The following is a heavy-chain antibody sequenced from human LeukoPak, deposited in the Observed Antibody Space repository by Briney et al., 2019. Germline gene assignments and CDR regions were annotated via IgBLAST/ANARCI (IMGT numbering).Heavy chain of an antibody. V-gene: IGHV4-39*01. CDR3: ARRALIAVAGTRHFDY. CDR1: GGSISSSSYY. CDR2: IYYSGST. D-gene: IGHD6-19*01. Sequence: SSETLSLTCTVSGGSISSSSYYWGWIRQPPGKGLEWIGSIYYSGSTYYNPSLKSRVTISVDTSKSQFSLKLSSVTAADTAVYYCARRALIAVAGTRHFDYWGQGTLVTVSS. J-gene: IGHJ4*02.